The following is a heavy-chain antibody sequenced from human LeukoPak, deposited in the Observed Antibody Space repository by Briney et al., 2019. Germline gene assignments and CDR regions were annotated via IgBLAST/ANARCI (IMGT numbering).Heavy chain of an antibody. CDR1: GYTFTSYG. V-gene: IGHV1-2*02. Sequence: ASVKVSCKASGYTFTSYGISWVRQAPGQGLEWMGWINPNSGGTNYAQKFQGRVTMTRDTSISTAYMELSRLRSDDTAVYYCARSRWRVVPAARVSLGHFDPWGQGTLVTVSS. CDR3: ARSRWRVVPAARVSLGHFDP. CDR2: INPNSGGT. J-gene: IGHJ5*02. D-gene: IGHD2-2*01.